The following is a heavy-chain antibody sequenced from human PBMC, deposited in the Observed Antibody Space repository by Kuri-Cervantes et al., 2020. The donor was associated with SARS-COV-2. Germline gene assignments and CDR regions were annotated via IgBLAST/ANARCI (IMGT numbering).Heavy chain of an antibody. D-gene: IGHD2-2*01. J-gene: IGHJ3*02. CDR1: GGSFSGYY. CDR2: IDHSGST. Sequence: GSLRLSCAVYGGSFSGYYWSWIRQPPGKGLEWIGEIDHSGSTNYNPSLKSRVTISVDTSKNQFSLKLSSVTAADTAVYYCARSTYGYCSSTSCSPGGAFDIWGQGTMVTVSS. CDR3: ARSTYGYCSSTSCSPGGAFDI. V-gene: IGHV4-34*01.